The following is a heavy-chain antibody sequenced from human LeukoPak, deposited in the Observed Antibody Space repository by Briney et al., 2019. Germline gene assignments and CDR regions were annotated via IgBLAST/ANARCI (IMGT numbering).Heavy chain of an antibody. CDR2: IKQDGTEQ. J-gene: IGHJ4*02. D-gene: IGHD3-10*01. CDR3: AGGFGFLIES. V-gene: IGHV3-7*04. CDR1: GFTFSTYY. Sequence: GGSLRLSCAVSGFTFSTYYMAWVRQAPGKGLEWVANIKQDGTEQYYGGSVRGRFTISRDNARNSLYLQLESLTVEDTAVYFCAGGFGFLIESWGQGTLVTVSS.